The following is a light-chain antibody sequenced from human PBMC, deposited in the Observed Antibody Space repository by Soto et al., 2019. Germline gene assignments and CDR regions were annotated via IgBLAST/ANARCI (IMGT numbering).Light chain of an antibody. CDR2: GAS. J-gene: IGKJ4*01. V-gene: IGKV3-15*01. CDR1: ESVSSN. Sequence: EIVMTQSPATLSVSQGERATLSSRASESVSSNLAWYQQKPGQAPRLLVYGASTRATGIPARFSGSGSGTEFTLTIRRLQAEDFAVYYCQQYNKWPLTFGGGTKVAIK. CDR3: QQYNKWPLT.